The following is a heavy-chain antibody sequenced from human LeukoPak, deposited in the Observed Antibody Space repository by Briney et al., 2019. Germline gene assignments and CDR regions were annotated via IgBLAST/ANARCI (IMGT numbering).Heavy chain of an antibody. Sequence: GASVKVSCKASGYTFSSNYMHWVRQAPGQGLEWMGVIDPSGGGTSYAQKFQDRVTLTRDMSTSTVYMALSSLRSEDTAVYYCARATPGFGRNVEKYFDYWGQGTLVPSPQ. J-gene: IGHJ4*02. V-gene: IGHV1-46*01. CDR1: GYTFSSNY. CDR3: ARATPGFGRNVEKYFDY. D-gene: IGHD1-1*01. CDR2: IDPSGGGT.